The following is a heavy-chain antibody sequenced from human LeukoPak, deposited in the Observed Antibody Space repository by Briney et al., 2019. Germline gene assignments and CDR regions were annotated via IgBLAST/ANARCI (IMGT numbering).Heavy chain of an antibody. CDR1: GFTFGDYA. CDR3: ASTSWTGYDY. V-gene: IGHV3-7*01. CDR2: IKADGSEK. Sequence: GGSLRLSCTASGFTFGDYAMSWVRRAPGKGLEWVANIKADGSEKYYVDSVKGRFIVSRDNAKNSLYLEMNGLRVEDTAVYYCASTSWTGYDYWGQGTLVTVSS. J-gene: IGHJ4*02. D-gene: IGHD3/OR15-3a*01.